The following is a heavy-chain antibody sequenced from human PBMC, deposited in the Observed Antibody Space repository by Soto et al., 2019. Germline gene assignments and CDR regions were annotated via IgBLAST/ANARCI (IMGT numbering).Heavy chain of an antibody. J-gene: IGHJ6*02. CDR1: GGSIRSGGYY. V-gene: IGHV4-31*03. Sequence: QVQLQESGPGLVKPSQTLSLTCTVSGGSIRSGGYYWNWIRQHPGKGLEWIGYIYYSGLTYYNPSIRSRTTISVDTSKNQFSLKLSSVTAADTAVYYCASRAGFTYYGMDVWGQGTTVTVSS. CDR2: IYYSGLT. CDR3: ASRAGFTYYGMDV.